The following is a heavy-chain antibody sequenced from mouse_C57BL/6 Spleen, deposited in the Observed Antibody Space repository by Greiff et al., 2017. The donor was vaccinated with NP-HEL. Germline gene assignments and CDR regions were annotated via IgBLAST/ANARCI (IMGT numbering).Heavy chain of an antibody. CDR3: ARDELYYYAMDY. Sequence: EVKLVESGGGLVQSGRSLRLSCATSGFTFSDFYMEWVRQAPGKGLEWIAASRNKANDYTTEYSASVKGRFIVSRDTSQSILYLQMNALRAEDTAIYYCARDELYYYAMDYWGQGTSVTVSS. D-gene: IGHD1-1*01. J-gene: IGHJ4*01. V-gene: IGHV7-1*01. CDR1: GFTFSDFY. CDR2: SRNKANDYTT.